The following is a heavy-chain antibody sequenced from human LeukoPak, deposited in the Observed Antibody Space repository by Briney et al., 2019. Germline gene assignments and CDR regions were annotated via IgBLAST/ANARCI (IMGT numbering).Heavy chain of an antibody. J-gene: IGHJ3*02. Sequence: PGGSLRLSCAASGFTFSNAWMSWVRQAPGKGLEWVGRIKSKTDGGTTDYAAPVKDRFIISRDDSKNTLYLQMNSLNTDDTAVYYCTTDVSSYYDREFGAFDIWGQGTMVTVSS. CDR3: TTDVSSYYDREFGAFDI. CDR2: IKSKTDGGTT. D-gene: IGHD3-22*01. V-gene: IGHV3-15*01. CDR1: GFTFSNAW.